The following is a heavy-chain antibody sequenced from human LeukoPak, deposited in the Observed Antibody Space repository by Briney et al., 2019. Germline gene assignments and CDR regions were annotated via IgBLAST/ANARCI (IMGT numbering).Heavy chain of an antibody. CDR2: ISGSGHRT. CDR3: AKDWGEYFDYVWGSFTSFYF. J-gene: IGHJ4*02. V-gene: IGHV3-23*01. D-gene: IGHD3-16*01. CDR1: GFTFSSYG. Sequence: GGSLRLSCAASGFTFSSYGVSWVRQAPGKGLEWGSGISGSGHRTYYADSVKGRFTISRDNSKNTLYLQMNSLRAEDTAVYYCAKDWGEYFDYVWGSFTSFYFWGQGTLVTVSS.